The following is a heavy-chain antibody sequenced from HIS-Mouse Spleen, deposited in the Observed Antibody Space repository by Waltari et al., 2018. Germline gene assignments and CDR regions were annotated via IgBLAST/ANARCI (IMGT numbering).Heavy chain of an antibody. CDR1: GYTFTGYY. D-gene: IGHD6-13*01. Sequence: QVQLVQSGAEVKKPGASVKVSCKASGYTFTGYYMHWVRQAPGQGLEWMGRINPNRSGTNYAQKFQGRVTMTRDTSISTAYMELSRLRSDDTAVYYCARWRKQQLVLDYWGQGTLVTVSS. CDR3: ARWRKQQLVLDY. CDR2: INPNRSGT. V-gene: IGHV1-2*02. J-gene: IGHJ4*02.